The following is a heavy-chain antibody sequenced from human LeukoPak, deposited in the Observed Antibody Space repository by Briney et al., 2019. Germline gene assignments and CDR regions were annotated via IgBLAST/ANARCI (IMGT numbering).Heavy chain of an antibody. CDR3: ARKYCSSTSCLFDY. J-gene: IGHJ4*02. D-gene: IGHD2-2*01. CDR1: GFTFISYE. CDR2: ISSSGGTV. V-gene: IGHV3-48*03. Sequence: PGGSLRLSCAASGFTFISYEMNWVRQAPGKGLEWVSYISSSGGTVYYADSVKGRFTISRDNAKNSLYLQMNSLRAEDTAVYYCARKYCSSTSCLFDYWGQGTLVTVSS.